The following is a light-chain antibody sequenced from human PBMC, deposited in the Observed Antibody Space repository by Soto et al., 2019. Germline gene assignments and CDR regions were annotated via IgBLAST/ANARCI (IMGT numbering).Light chain of an antibody. J-gene: IGLJ1*01. CDR3: SSYTSTSTLYF. CDR1: SSDIGGYNY. CDR2: DVS. Sequence: QSALTQPASVSGSPGQSITISCTGTSSDIGGYNYVSWYQQLPGKVPKLIIYDVSNRPSGVSDRFSGSKSGNAASLTISGLQAEDEADYYCSSYTSTSTLYFFGTGTKLTVL. V-gene: IGLV2-14*03.